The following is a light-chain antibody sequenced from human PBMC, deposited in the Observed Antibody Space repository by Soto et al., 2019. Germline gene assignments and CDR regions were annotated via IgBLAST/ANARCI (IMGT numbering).Light chain of an antibody. CDR3: QAWDSTSVV. V-gene: IGLV3-1*01. CDR1: KLGDKY. Sequence: SYELTQPPLVSVSPGQTASVTCSGDKLGDKYVSWYQQKPGQSPVLVIYQDTKRPSGIPERFSGSNSGNTATLTISGTQALDEADYYCQAWDSTSVVFGGGTKLTVL. CDR2: QDT. J-gene: IGLJ2*01.